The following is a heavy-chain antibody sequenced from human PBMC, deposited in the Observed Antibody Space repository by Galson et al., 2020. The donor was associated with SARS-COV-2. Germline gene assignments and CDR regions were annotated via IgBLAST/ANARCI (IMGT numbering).Heavy chain of an antibody. CDR1: NGSISNSSHH. V-gene: IGHV4-39*07. J-gene: IGHJ4*02. D-gene: IGHD6-19*01. CDR3: ASVAGPFDY. Sequence: SETLSLTCTVSNGSISNSSHHWSWLRQAPGKGLEWIVSAAYSGTTYYNPSLKSRVSISTRSSKNQFSLNLRSVTSADTAVYFCASVAGPFDYWGQGTLVTVSS. CDR2: AAYSGTT.